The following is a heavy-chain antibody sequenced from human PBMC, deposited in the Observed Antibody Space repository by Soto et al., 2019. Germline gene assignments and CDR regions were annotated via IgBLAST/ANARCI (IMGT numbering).Heavy chain of an antibody. D-gene: IGHD2-15*01. CDR3: ATTTLLYCSGGSCYYRGYFQH. V-gene: IGHV1-3*01. CDR2: INAGNGNT. Sequence: ASVKVSCKASGYTFTIYAMHCVRQAPLQRLEWMGCINAGNGNTKYSQKFQGRVTITRDTSASTAYMELSSLRSEDTAVYYCATTTLLYCSGGSCYYRGYFQHWGQGTLVTVSS. CDR1: GYTFTIYA. J-gene: IGHJ1*01.